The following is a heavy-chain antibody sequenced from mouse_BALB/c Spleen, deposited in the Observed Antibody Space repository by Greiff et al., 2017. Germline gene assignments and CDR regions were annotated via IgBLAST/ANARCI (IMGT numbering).Heavy chain of an antibody. J-gene: IGHJ1*01. CDR1: GFTFSDYY. CDR3: ARVEGIRWYFDV. D-gene: IGHD3-3*01. Sequence: EVQLVESGGGLVKPGGSLKLSCAASGFTFSDYYMYWVRQTPEKRLEWVATISDGGSYTYYPDSVKGRFTISRDNAKNNLYLQMSSLKSEDTAMYYCARVEGIRWYFDVWGAGTTVTVSS. V-gene: IGHV5-4*02. CDR2: ISDGGSYT.